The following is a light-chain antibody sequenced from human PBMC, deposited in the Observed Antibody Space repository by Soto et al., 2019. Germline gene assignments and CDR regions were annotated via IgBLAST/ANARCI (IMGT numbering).Light chain of an antibody. CDR3: QQYNTYSRT. CDR1: QSISTY. CDR2: KAS. Sequence: DIQMTQSPSTLSASVGDRVAITCRASQSISTYLAWYQQKPGQAPKLLIYKASSLESGVPSRFSGSGSGAEFTLTISSLQPDDFATYYCQQYNTYSRTFGQGTKVDIK. V-gene: IGKV1-5*03. J-gene: IGKJ1*01.